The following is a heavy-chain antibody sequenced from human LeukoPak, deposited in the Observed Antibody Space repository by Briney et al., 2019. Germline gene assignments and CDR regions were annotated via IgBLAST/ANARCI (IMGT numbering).Heavy chain of an antibody. CDR2: IIPIFGTA. D-gene: IGHD2-21*02. CDR1: GGTFSSYA. CDR3: ARVDVVVTAINHYYYYGMDV. V-gene: IGHV1-69*13. J-gene: IGHJ6*02. Sequence: SVKVSCKASGGTFSSYAISWVRQAPGQGLERMGGIIPIFGTANYAQKFQGRVTITADESTSTAYMELSSLRSEDTAVYYCARVDVVVTAINHYYYYGMDVWGQGTTVTVSS.